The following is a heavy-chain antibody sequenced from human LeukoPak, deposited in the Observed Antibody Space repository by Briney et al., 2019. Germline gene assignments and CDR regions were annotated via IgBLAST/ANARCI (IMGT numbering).Heavy chain of an antibody. Sequence: PGGSLRLSCAASGFTFSSYSMNWVRQAPGKGLEWVSYISSSSSTIYYADSVKGRFTISRDNSENTLCLQMNSLRAEDTAVYYCAKDPGAAAGPPYWGQGTLVTVSS. V-gene: IGHV3-48*01. J-gene: IGHJ4*02. D-gene: IGHD6-13*01. CDR2: ISSSSSTI. CDR3: AKDPGAAAGPPY. CDR1: GFTFSSYS.